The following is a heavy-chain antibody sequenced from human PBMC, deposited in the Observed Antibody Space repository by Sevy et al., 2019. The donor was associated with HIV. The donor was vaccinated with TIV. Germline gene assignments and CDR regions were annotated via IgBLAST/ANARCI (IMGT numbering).Heavy chain of an antibody. CDR2: IYSGGST. V-gene: IGHV3-53*01. J-gene: IGHJ6*02. CDR3: GSAGYGSGSYYNYYYYGMDV. D-gene: IGHD3-10*01. CDR1: GFTVSSNY. Sequence: GGSLRLSCAASGFTVSSNYMSWVRQAPGKGLEWVSVIYSGGSTYYADSVKGRFTISRDNSKNTLYLQMNSLRAEDTAVYYCGSAGYGSGSYYNYYYYGMDVWGQGTTVTVSS.